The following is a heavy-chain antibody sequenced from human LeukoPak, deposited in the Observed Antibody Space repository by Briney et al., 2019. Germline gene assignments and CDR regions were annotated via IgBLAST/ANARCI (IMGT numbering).Heavy chain of an antibody. Sequence: GGSLRLSCAASGFTLCGYWMHWVRQAPGKGLVWVSRINSDGSSTSYADSVKGRFTISRDNAKNTLYLQMNSLRAEDTAVYYCAREIATIRGEGLFDYWGQGALVTVSS. CDR1: GFTLCGYW. CDR3: AREIATIRGEGLFDY. J-gene: IGHJ4*02. CDR2: INSDGSST. D-gene: IGHD5-24*01. V-gene: IGHV3-74*01.